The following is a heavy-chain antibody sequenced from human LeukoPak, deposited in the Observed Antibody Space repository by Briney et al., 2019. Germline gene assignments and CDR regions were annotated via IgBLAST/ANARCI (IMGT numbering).Heavy chain of an antibody. CDR3: ARRYCSSTSCYFSNWFNP. J-gene: IGHJ5*02. CDR1: GFIFSSYG. Sequence: PGRSLRLSCAASGFIFSSYGMHWVRQAPGKGLEWVAGIWYDGSNKYYADSVKGRFTISRDNSKNTLYLQMNSLRAEDTAVYYCARRYCSSTSCYFSNWFNPWGQGTLVTVS. D-gene: IGHD2-2*01. CDR2: IWYDGSNK. V-gene: IGHV3-33*01.